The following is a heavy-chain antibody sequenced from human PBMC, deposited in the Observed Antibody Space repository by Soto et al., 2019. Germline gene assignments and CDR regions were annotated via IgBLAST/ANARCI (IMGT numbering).Heavy chain of an antibody. J-gene: IGHJ5*02. D-gene: IGHD2-2*01. CDR1: GYTFTSYA. V-gene: IGHV1-3*01. CDR2: INAGNGNT. CDR3: ARGGYCTSSSGYNWFDP. Sequence: ASVKVSCKASGYTFTSYAIHWVRQAPGQRLEWMGWINAGNGNTKSSQKFQGRVTITRDTSASTAYMELSSLRSEDTAVYYCARGGYCTSSSGYNWFDPWGKGTLVTISS.